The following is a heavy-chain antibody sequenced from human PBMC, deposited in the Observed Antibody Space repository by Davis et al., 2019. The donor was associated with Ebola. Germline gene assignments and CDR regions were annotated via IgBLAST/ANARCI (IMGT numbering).Heavy chain of an antibody. J-gene: IGHJ6*02. V-gene: IGHV4-34*01. CDR2: INHSGST. CDR1: GGSFSGYY. Sequence: MPAGSLTLSCAVYGGSFSGYYWGWIRQPPGKGLEWIGEINHSGSTNYNPSLKSRVTISVDTSKNQFSLKLSSVTAADTAVYYCARGSGILVRGVILNYYYYGMDVWGQGTTVTVSS. D-gene: IGHD3-10*01. CDR3: ARGSGILVRGVILNYYYYGMDV.